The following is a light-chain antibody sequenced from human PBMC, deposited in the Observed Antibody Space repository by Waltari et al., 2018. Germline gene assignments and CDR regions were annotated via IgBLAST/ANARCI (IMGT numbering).Light chain of an antibody. CDR3: CSYAGRHGWV. Sequence: HSALTQPRSVSGSPGQSLTISCLGTRSDVVGYNYVSWYQQHHCEAPNPIMFDVNTRPSGGPERFAGSKSGNTAALTISWLQAEDEADYGCCSYAGRHGWVFGGGTSLAV. CDR1: RSDVVGYNY. V-gene: IGLV2-11*01. CDR2: DVN. J-gene: IGLJ3*02.